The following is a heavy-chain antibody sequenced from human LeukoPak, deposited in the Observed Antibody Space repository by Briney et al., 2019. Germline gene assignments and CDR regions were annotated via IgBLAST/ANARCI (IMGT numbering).Heavy chain of an antibody. V-gene: IGHV3-30*18. CDR3: AKELHDSSGYYPDY. CDR1: GFSFSNYG. CDR2: IPYDGRSE. J-gene: IGHJ4*02. D-gene: IGHD3-22*01. Sequence: GRSLRLSCAASGFSFSNYGMFWVRQAPGKGLEWVAAIPYDGRSEYYVDSVKGRFTVSRDNSKNTLYLQMNSLRAEDTAVYYCAKELHDSSGYYPDYWGQGTLVTVSS.